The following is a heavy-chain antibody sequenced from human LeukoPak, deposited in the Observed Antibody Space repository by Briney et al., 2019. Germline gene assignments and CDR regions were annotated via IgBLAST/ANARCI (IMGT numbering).Heavy chain of an antibody. D-gene: IGHD2-21*02. CDR2: INPDGRDT. CDR1: GSTFNSCW. V-gene: IGHV3-7*01. J-gene: IGHJ1*01. Sequence: GGSLRLSCVVSGSTFNSCWMNWVRQAPGKGLEWVAHINPDGRDTYYVDSVKGRFTISRDNAQNSMYLQMNSLRGEDTAVYYCTSWGDTTAEYFQRWGQGTLVTVSS. CDR3: TSWGDTTAEYFQR.